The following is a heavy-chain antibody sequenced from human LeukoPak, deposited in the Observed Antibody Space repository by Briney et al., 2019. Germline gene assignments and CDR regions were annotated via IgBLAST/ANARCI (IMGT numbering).Heavy chain of an antibody. Sequence: ASVKVSCKASGYTFTSYGISWVRQAPGQGLEWMGWISAYNGNTNYAQKLQGRVTMTTDTSTSTAYMELRSLRSDDTAVYYCARAMVRGVIIARRWFDPWGQGTLVTVSS. CDR2: ISAYNGNT. D-gene: IGHD3-10*01. CDR1: GYTFTSYG. J-gene: IGHJ5*02. V-gene: IGHV1-18*01. CDR3: ARAMVRGVIIARRWFDP.